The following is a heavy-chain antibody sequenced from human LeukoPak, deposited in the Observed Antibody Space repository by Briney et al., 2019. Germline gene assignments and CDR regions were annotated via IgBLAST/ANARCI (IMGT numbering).Heavy chain of an antibody. D-gene: IGHD6-19*01. J-gene: IGHJ4*02. CDR3: ARGRGSGHVLLPFDY. CDR1: GGSISSGSYY. V-gene: IGHV4-61*09. Sequence: SQTLSLTCTVSGGSISSGSYYWSWIRQPAGKGLEWIGHIYTSGSTNYNPSLKSRVSISVDTSKNQFSLKLSSVTAADTAVYYCARGRGSGHVLLPFDYWGQGTLVTVSS. CDR2: IYTSGST.